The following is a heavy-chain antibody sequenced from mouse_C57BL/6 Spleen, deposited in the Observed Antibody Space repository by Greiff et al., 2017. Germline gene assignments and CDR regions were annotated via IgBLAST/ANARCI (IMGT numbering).Heavy chain of an antibody. D-gene: IGHD1-1*01. CDR1: GYAFSSYW. J-gene: IGHJ2*01. CDR2: IYPGDGDT. V-gene: IGHV1-82*01. Sequence: QVQLQQSGPELVKPGASVKISCKASGYAFSSYWMNWVKQRPGKGLEWIGRIYPGDGDTNYNGKFKGKATLTADKSSSTAYMQLSSLTSEDSAVYFCARAVYYPYYFDYWGQGTTRTVSS. CDR3: ARAVYYPYYFDY.